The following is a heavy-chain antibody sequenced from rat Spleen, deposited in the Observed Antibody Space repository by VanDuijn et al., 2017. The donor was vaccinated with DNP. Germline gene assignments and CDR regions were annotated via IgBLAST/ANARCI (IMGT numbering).Heavy chain of an antibody. J-gene: IGHJ4*01. D-gene: IGHD1-3*01. CDR1: GFTFSKYG. CDR2: INTDGGST. Sequence: EVQLVESGGGLVQPGRSLKLSCAVSGFTFSKYGMAWVRQAPTQGLEWVASINTDGGSTYYPYSVKGRFTISRDNAENTVYLQMNSLRSEDTATYYCAKDLNYGSYVYNPYAMDAWGQGTSVTVSS. CDR3: AKDLNYGSYVYNPYAMDA. V-gene: IGHV5S13*01.